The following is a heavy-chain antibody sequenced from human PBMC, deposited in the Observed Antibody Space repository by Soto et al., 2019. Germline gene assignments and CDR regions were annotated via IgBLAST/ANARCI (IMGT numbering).Heavy chain of an antibody. Sequence: QVQLQQWGAGLLKPSETLSLNCAVNGGSLSGYYWSWIRQPPGKGLEWIGEIKDGGRTNYSPSLKSRATISXXTANNQLSLRLYSVTAADTGVYYCARGQEGVVATHWDQGTLVTVSS. V-gene: IGHV4-34*01. J-gene: IGHJ4*02. CDR1: GGSLSGYY. D-gene: IGHD5-12*01. CDR2: IKDGGRT. CDR3: ARGQEGVVATH.